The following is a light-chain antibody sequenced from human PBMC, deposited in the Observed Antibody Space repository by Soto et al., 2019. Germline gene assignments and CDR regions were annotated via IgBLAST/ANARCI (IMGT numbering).Light chain of an antibody. CDR3: AAWDDSLSGRVV. V-gene: IGLV1-47*01. Sequence: QPVLTQPPSASGTPGQRVTISCSGSSSNIGSNYVYWYQQLPGTAPKLLIYRNNQRPSGVPDRFSGSKSGTSASLAISGLRSEGEADYYCAAWDDSLSGRVVFGGGTKVTVL. CDR2: RNN. CDR1: SSNIGSNY. J-gene: IGLJ2*01.